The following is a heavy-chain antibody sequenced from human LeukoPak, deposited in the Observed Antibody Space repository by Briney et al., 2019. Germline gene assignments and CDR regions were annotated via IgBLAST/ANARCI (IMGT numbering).Heavy chain of an antibody. CDR1: GFTFSSYS. CDR2: ITSSSSYI. J-gene: IGHJ4*02. Sequence: GGSLRLSCAASGFTFSSYSMNWVRQAPGKGLEWVSFITSSSSYIYYADSVKGRFTISRDNAKNSLYLQMNSLRAEDTAVYYCARDLYSGYDREGYYFDYWGQGTLVTVSS. V-gene: IGHV3-21*01. CDR3: ARDLYSGYDREGYYFDY. D-gene: IGHD5-12*01.